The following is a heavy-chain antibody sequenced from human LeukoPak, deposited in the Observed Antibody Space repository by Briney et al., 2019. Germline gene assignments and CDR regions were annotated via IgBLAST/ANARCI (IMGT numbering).Heavy chain of an antibody. CDR3: ARAGYYRFDY. J-gene: IGHJ4*02. Sequence: PGGSLRLSCAASGFTFSSYWMSWVRQAPGQGLVWVSRINSDGSTINYADSVQGRFTISRDNAKSTLYLQMNSLGAEDTAVYYCARAGYYRFDYWGQGTQVTVSS. CDR1: GFTFSSYW. V-gene: IGHV3-74*01. D-gene: IGHD4-11*01. CDR2: INSDGSTI.